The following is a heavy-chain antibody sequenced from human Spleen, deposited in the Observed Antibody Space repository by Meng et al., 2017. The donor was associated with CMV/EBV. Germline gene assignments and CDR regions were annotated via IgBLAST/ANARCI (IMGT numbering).Heavy chain of an antibody. D-gene: IGHD6-19*01. Sequence: SETLSLTCTVSGGSISSSSYYWGWIRQPPGKGLEWIGSIYYSGSTYYNPSLKSRVTISVDTSKNQFSLKLSSVTAADTAVYYCARGAAVAKNYYYGMDVWGQGTTVTVSS. CDR1: GGSISSSSYY. CDR3: ARGAAVAKNYYYGMDV. V-gene: IGHV4-39*07. CDR2: IYYSGST. J-gene: IGHJ6*02.